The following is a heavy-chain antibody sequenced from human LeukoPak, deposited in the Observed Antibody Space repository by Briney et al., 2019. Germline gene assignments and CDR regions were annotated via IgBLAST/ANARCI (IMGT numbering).Heavy chain of an antibody. D-gene: IGHD2-2*01. V-gene: IGHV3-23*01. CDR3: AKGLICSSTSCSSGRYFDL. CDR2: IGGSSGST. CDR1: GFTFSSYA. J-gene: IGHJ2*01. Sequence: GGSLRLSCAASGFTFSSYAMSWVRQAPGKGLEWVSAIGGSSGSTYYADSVKGRFTISRDNSKNTLYLRMNSLRAEDTAVYYCAKGLICSSTSCSSGRYFDLWGRGTLVTVSS.